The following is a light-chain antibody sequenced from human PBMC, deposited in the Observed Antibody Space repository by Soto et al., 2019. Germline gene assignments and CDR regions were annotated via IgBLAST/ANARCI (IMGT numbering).Light chain of an antibody. CDR1: QSVSSN. J-gene: IGKJ1*01. CDR2: GAS. CDR3: QQYNKWPPT. V-gene: IGKV3-15*01. Sequence: EIVMTQSPATLSVSPGERATLSCRASQSVSSNLAWYQQKPGQAPRLLIYGASTRATGIPARVSGSGSGTEFTLTISSLQSEDFVVYYCQQYNKWPPTFGQGTKVDI.